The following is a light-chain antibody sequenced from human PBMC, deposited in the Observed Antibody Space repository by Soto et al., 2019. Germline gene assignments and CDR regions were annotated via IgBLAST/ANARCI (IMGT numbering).Light chain of an antibody. CDR1: QDISNY. V-gene: IGKV1-33*01. CDR3: QLYHNLLPT. CDR2: DAS. Sequence: DIQVTQSPATLSASVGDRVTISCQASQDISNYVNWYQQKPGKAPQLLIYDASNLETGVPSRFSGSGFGTDFTFTISSLQPEDIATYYCQLYHNLLPTFGGGTKVGIK. J-gene: IGKJ4*01.